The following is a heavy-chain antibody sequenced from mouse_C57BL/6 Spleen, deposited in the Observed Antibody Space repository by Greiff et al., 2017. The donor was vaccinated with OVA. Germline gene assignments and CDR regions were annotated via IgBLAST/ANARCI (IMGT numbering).Heavy chain of an antibody. CDR2: IYPGDGDT. V-gene: IGHV1-82*01. Sequence: QVQLKESGPELVKPGASVKISCKASGYAFSSSWMNWVKQRPGKGLEWIGRIYPGDGDTNYNGKFKGKATLTADKSASTAYMQLSSLTSEDSAVYFCAREGESYFDYWGQGTTLTVSS. J-gene: IGHJ2*01. CDR1: GYAFSSSW. CDR3: AREGESYFDY.